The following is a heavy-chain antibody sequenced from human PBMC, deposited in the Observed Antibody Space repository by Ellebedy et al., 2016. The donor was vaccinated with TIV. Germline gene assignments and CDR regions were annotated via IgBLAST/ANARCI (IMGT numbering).Heavy chain of an antibody. D-gene: IGHD6-6*01. V-gene: IGHV3-48*04. J-gene: IGHJ4*02. CDR1: GFTFSSYS. CDR3: ARSTIAARWFFDY. Sequence: GGSLRLSCAASGFTFSSYSMNWVRQAPGKGLEWVSYISSSSSTIYYTDSVKGRFTISRDNAKNSLYLQMNSLRAEDTAVYYCARSTIAARWFFDYWGQGTLVTVSS. CDR2: ISSSSSTI.